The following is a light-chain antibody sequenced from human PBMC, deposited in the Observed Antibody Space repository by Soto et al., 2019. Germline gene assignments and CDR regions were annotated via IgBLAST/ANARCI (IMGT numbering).Light chain of an antibody. J-gene: IGKJ2*01. CDR1: QSVRNY. CDR2: DAS. CDR3: QQRSNWPPYT. Sequence: EIVLIQSPATLSLSPGETATLSCRASQSVRNYFAWYQQKPGQAPRLLIYDASNRATGIPARFSGSGSGTDFSLTISSLEPEDFAVYYCQQRSNWPPYTFGQGTKLEIK. V-gene: IGKV3-11*01.